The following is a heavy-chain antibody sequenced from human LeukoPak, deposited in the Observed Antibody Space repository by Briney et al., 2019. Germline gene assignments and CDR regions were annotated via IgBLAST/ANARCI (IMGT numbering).Heavy chain of an antibody. Sequence: GGSLRLSCAASGFTFASYAMTWVRQAPGKGLEWVSSISADGGTYYADSVKGRFTISRDNSRDTFFLEMNSLRAEDTALYYCVACSSASCYGDRFDPWGQGTLVTVSS. CDR3: VACSSASCYGDRFDP. V-gene: IGHV3-23*01. CDR1: GFTFASYA. CDR2: ISADGGT. D-gene: IGHD2-2*01. J-gene: IGHJ5*02.